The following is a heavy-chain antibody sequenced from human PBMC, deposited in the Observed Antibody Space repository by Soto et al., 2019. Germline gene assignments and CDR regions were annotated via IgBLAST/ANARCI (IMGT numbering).Heavy chain of an antibody. CDR1: GFTFNTYG. V-gene: IGHV3-30*18. CDR2: ISYDGSDK. CDR3: AKSPNFYCSSPNCYKFYFDF. D-gene: IGHD2-2*02. J-gene: IGHJ4*02. Sequence: GGSLRLSCAASGFTFNTYGMHWVRQAPGKGLEWVAVISYDGSDKYYADSVKGRFIISRDNPKNTLYLQMNSLRAEDMAIYYCAKSPNFYCSSPNCYKFYFDFWGQGALVTVSS.